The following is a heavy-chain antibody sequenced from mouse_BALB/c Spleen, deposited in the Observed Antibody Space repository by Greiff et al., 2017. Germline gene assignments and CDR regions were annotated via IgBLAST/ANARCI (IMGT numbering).Heavy chain of an antibody. CDR3: TRFDGYPIAY. CDR2: IRLKSNNYAT. Sequence: EVKLMESGGGLVQPGGSMKLSCVASGFTFSNYWMNWVRQSPEKGLEWVAEIRLKSNNYATHYAESVKGRFTISRDDSKSSVYLQMNNLRAEDTGIYYCTRFDGYPIAYWGQGTLVTVSA. CDR1: GFTFSNYW. J-gene: IGHJ3*01. D-gene: IGHD2-3*01. V-gene: IGHV6-6*02.